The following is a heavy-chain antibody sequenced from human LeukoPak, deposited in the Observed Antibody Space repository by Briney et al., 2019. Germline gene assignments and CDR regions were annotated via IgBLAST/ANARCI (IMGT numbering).Heavy chain of an antibody. V-gene: IGHV4-34*01. J-gene: IGHJ6*02. D-gene: IGHD4-17*01. Sequence: SGTLSLTCAVYGGSFSGYYWSWIRQPPGKGLEWIGEINHSGSTNYNPSLKSRVTISVDTSKNQFSLKLSSVTAADTAVYYCARHPFHDYGDYVISHGMDVWGQGTTVTVSS. CDR2: INHSGST. CDR3: ARHPFHDYGDYVISHGMDV. CDR1: GGSFSGYY.